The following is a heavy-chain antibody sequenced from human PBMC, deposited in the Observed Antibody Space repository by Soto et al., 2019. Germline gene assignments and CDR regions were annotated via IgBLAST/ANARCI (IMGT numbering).Heavy chain of an antibody. CDR1: GGSISSSSYY. CDR2: IYYSGST. V-gene: IGHV4-39*01. Sequence: SETLSLTCTVSGGSISSSSYYWGWIRQPPGKGLEWIGSIYYSGSTYYNPSLKSRVTISVDTSKNQFSLKLSSVTAADTAVYYCARPPYGDSFGWYFDLWGRGTLVTVSS. J-gene: IGHJ2*01. D-gene: IGHD4-17*01. CDR3: ARPPYGDSFGWYFDL.